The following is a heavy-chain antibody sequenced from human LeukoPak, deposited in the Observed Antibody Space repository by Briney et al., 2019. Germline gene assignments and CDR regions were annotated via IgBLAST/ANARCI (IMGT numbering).Heavy chain of an antibody. V-gene: IGHV3-7*01. D-gene: IGHD1-26*01. J-gene: IGHJ4*02. CDR3: ARDAWELPDY. CDR1: GFTFSSYW. Sequence: GGSLRLSCAASGFTFSSYWMSWVRQAPGKGPEWVAHIKQDASQEYHVDSVKGRFTISRDNSKNTLYLQMNSLRAEDTAVYYCARDAWELPDYWGQGTLVTVSS. CDR2: IKQDASQE.